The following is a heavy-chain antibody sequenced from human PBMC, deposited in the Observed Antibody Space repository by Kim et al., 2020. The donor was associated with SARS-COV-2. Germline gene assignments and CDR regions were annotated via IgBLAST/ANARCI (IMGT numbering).Heavy chain of an antibody. CDR1: GYTFDTFS. J-gene: IGHJ5*02. D-gene: IGHD3-10*01. CDR3: AREGSGSYNWLDP. V-gene: IGHV1-3*01. CDR2: INGGNGNT. Sequence: ASVKVSCKASGYTFDTFSLYWLRQAPGQRFEWMGWINGGNGNTRYSQSFQGRVIFTRDTSATTAYMELTSLTFKDTAVYYCAREGSGSYNWLDPWGQGTLVTVSS.